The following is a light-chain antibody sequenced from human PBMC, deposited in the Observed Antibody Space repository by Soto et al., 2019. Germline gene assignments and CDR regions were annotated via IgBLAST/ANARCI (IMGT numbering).Light chain of an antibody. Sequence: QSVLTQPASVSGSPGQSITISCTGTSRDVGGYNYVSWYQQHPGKAPKLMIYDVSNRPSGVSNRFSGSKSGNTASLTISGLQAEDEADYYCSSYTSSSTLGVFGTGTKVPVL. CDR3: SSYTSSSTLGV. CDR2: DVS. CDR1: SRDVGGYNY. J-gene: IGLJ1*01. V-gene: IGLV2-14*01.